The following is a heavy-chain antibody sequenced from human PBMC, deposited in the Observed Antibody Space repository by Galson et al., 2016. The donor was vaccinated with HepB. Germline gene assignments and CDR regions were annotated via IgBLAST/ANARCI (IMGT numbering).Heavy chain of an antibody. V-gene: IGHV3-11*05. Sequence: SLRLSCATSGFNFSDYFMSWVRQPPGKGLEWVSCMSGTGSFRNFADSMKGRFTMSRDNTKSILYLHINSLTPEDKAVYFCARDIRDSDYYATSSYYYYFDYWGQGTLVTVSS. D-gene: IGHD3-22*01. CDR3: ARDIRDSDYYATSSYYYYFDY. CDR1: GFNFSDYF. CDR2: MSGTGSFR. J-gene: IGHJ4*02.